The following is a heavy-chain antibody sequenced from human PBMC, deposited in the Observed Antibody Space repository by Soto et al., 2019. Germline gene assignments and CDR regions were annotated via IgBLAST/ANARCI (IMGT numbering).Heavy chain of an antibody. CDR3: AKDLSVAADSYYYGMDV. J-gene: IGHJ6*02. D-gene: IGHD3-22*01. Sequence: RLSCAASGFTFSSYALSWVRQAPGKGLEWVSAISGSGGSTYYADSVKGRFTISRDNSKNTLYLQMNSLRAEDTAVYYCAKDLSVAADSYYYGMDVWGQGTTVTVSS. CDR1: GFTFSSYA. V-gene: IGHV3-23*01. CDR2: ISGSGGST.